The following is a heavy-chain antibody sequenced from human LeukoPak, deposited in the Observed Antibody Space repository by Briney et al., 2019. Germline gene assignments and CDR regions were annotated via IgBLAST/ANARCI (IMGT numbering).Heavy chain of an antibody. CDR3: ARLFYYYFDY. D-gene: IGHD2-21*01. CDR2: IYYSGST. V-gene: IGHV4-39*01. Sequence: PSETLSLTCTVSGGSISSSSYYWGWIRQPPGKGLEWIGSIYYSGSTYYNPSLKSRVTISVDTSKNQFSLKLSSVTAADTAVYYCARLFYYYFDYWGQGTLVTVSS. CDR1: GGSISSSSYY. J-gene: IGHJ4*02.